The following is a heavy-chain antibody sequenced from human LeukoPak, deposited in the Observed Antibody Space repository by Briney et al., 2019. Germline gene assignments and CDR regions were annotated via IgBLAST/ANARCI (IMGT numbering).Heavy chain of an antibody. CDR2: INHSGST. V-gene: IGHV4-34*01. Sequence: PSETLSLTCAVYGGSFSGYYWSWLRQPPGKGLEWIGEINHSGSTNYNPSLTSRVTISVDTSKNQFSLKLSSVTAADTAVYYCARGLIYSSSWLAYYYYMDVWGKGTTVTVSS. D-gene: IGHD6-13*01. CDR1: GGSFSGYY. J-gene: IGHJ6*03. CDR3: ARGLIYSSSWLAYYYYMDV.